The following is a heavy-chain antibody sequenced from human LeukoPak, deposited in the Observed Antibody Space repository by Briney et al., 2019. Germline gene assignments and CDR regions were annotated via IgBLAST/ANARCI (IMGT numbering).Heavy chain of an antibody. D-gene: IGHD3-22*01. CDR2: INHSGSA. V-gene: IGHV4-34*01. J-gene: IGHJ2*01. Sequence: SETLSLTCAVYGGSFSGYYWSWIRQPPGKGLEWIGEINHSGSANYNPSLKSRVTMSTDTSKNQFSLKLRSVTAADTAVYYCARFQPRYDSSGYTPTYWYFDLWGRGTLVTVSS. CDR3: ARFQPRYDSSGYTPTYWYFDL. CDR1: GGSFSGYY.